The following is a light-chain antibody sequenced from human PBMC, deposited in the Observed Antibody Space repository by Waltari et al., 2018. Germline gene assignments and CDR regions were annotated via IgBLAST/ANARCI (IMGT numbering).Light chain of an antibody. CDR2: DVS. J-gene: IGLJ2*01. Sequence: QSALTQPASVSGSPGQSITISCTGTSSDIGGYIYVSWYQQHPGKAPKVIVYDVSNRPSCVSHRFSGSKSGNTASLTISGLQAEDEAHYYCSSYTSSGTLVVFGGGTRLTVL. CDR3: SSYTSSGTLVV. V-gene: IGLV2-14*03. CDR1: SSDIGGYIY.